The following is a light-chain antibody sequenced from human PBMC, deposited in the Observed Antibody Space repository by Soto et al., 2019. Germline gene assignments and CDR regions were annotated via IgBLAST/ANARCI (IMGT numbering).Light chain of an antibody. Sequence: DIQMTQSPSTLSGSVGDRVTITCRASQTISSWLAWYQQKPGKAPNLLIYKASTLKSGVPSRFSGNGSGTEFTLTISSLQPDDFATYYFQHYNSYSEAFGQGTKVELK. V-gene: IGKV1-5*03. CDR1: QTISSW. CDR2: KAS. J-gene: IGKJ1*01. CDR3: QHYNSYSEA.